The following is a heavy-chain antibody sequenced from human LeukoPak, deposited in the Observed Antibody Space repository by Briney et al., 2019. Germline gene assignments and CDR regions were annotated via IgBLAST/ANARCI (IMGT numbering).Heavy chain of an antibody. J-gene: IGHJ4*02. CDR1: GFTFSSYA. Sequence: PGGSLRLSCAASGFTFSSYAMSWVRQAPGKGLEWVSAISGSGGSTYYADSVKGRFTISRDNPKNTLYLQMNSLRAEDTAVYYCAKVWTDRDGDCYPGYFDYWGQGTLVTVSS. CDR2: ISGSGGST. CDR3: AKVWTDRDGDCYPGYFDY. V-gene: IGHV3-23*01. D-gene: IGHD2-21*01.